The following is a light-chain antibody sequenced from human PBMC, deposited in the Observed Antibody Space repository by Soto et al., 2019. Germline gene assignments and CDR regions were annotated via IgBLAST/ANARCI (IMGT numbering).Light chain of an antibody. Sequence: QSVLAQPASVSGSPGQSITISCTGASSDIGGYNYVSWYQHHPGKAPKLLIYEVTNRPSGVSNRFSGSKSGKTASLTISGLRAEDEADYYCYSYTTSGSLFYVFGTGTKVTVL. J-gene: IGLJ1*01. CDR1: SSDIGGYNY. V-gene: IGLV2-14*01. CDR2: EVT. CDR3: YSYTTSGSLFYV.